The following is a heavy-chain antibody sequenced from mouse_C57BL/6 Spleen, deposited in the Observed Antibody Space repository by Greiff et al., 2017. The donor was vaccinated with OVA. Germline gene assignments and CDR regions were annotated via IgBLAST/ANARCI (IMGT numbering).Heavy chain of an antibody. J-gene: IGHJ2*01. D-gene: IGHD2-4*01. V-gene: IGHV1-81*01. Sequence: VQLQESGAELARPGASVKLSCKASGYTFTSYGISWVKQRTGQGLEWIGEIYPRSGNTYYNEKFKGKATLTADKSSSTAYMELRSLTSEDSAVYFCARSLGDYEDYFDYWGQGTTLTVSS. CDR2: IYPRSGNT. CDR1: GYTFTSYG. CDR3: ARSLGDYEDYFDY.